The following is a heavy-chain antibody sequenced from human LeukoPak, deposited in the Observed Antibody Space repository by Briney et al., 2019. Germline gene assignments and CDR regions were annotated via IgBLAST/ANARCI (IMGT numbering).Heavy chain of an antibody. CDR2: IGRSSSYM. V-gene: IGHV3-21*01. Sequence: PGGPLRLSCAASGFTFSTYSMNWVRQAPGKGLEWVSSIGRSSSYMYYADSVKGRFTISRDNAKNSLYLQMNSLRAEDTAVYYCARGQAAAGSDAFDIWGQGTMVSVSS. CDR3: ARGQAAAGSDAFDI. D-gene: IGHD6-13*01. CDR1: GFTFSTYS. J-gene: IGHJ3*02.